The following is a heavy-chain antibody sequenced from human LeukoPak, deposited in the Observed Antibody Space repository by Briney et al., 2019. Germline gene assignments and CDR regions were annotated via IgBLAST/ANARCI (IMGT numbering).Heavy chain of an antibody. Sequence: ASVKVSCKASGYTFTGYYMHWVRQAPGQGLEWMGRINPNSGGTNYAQKFQGRVTMTRDTSISTACMELSRLRSDDTAVYYCARRRYYDSSGYVNYYYYGMDVWGQGTTVTVSS. J-gene: IGHJ6*02. CDR2: INPNSGGT. D-gene: IGHD3-22*01. V-gene: IGHV1-2*06. CDR3: ARRRYYDSSGYVNYYYYGMDV. CDR1: GYTFTGYY.